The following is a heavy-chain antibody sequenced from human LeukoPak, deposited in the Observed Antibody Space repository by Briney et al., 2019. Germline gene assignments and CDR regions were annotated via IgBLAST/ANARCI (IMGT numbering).Heavy chain of an antibody. CDR2: ISSSGSTI. D-gene: IGHD2-2*01. CDR1: GFTFSSYE. CDR3: ASPPGYCSSTSCPTPP. J-gene: IGHJ5*02. Sequence: GGSLRLSCAASGFTFSSYEMNWVRQAPGKGLKWVSYISSSGSTIYYADSVKGRFTISRDNAKNSLYLQMNSLRAEDTAVYYCASPPGYCSSTSCPTPPWGQGTLVTVSS. V-gene: IGHV3-48*03.